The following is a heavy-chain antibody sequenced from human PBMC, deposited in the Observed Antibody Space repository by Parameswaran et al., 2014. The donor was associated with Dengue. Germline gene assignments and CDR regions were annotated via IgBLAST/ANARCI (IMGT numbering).Heavy chain of an antibody. Sequence: WIRQPPGKGLEWIGEIYHSGSTNYNPSLKSRVTISVDKSKNQFSLKLSSVTAADTAVYYCARGEQSGGDYYYYYGMDVWGQGTTVTVSS. V-gene: IGHV4-4*02. D-gene: IGHD2-21*02. CDR2: IYHSGST. J-gene: IGHJ6*02. CDR3: ARGEQSGGDYYYYYGMDV.